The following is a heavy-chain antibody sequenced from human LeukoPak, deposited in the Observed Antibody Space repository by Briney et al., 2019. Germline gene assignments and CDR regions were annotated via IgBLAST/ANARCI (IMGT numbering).Heavy chain of an antibody. CDR1: GGSISSSSYY. D-gene: IGHD4-23*01. J-gene: IGHJ4*02. Sequence: SETLSLTCTVSGGSISSSSYYWGWIRQPPGKGLEWIGSIYYSGSTYYNPSLKSRVTISVDTSKNQFSLKLSSVTAADTAVYYCASYRDRGNSGTDYWGQGTLVTVSS. V-gene: IGHV4-39*01. CDR2: IYYSGST. CDR3: ASYRDRGNSGTDY.